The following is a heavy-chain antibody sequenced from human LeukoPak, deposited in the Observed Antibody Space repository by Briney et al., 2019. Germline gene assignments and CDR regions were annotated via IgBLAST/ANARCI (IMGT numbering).Heavy chain of an antibody. V-gene: IGHV3-30*02. J-gene: IGHJ6*03. CDR1: GFTFSSYG. CDR3: AKDWRYGSGSYYAYYYYYMDV. D-gene: IGHD3-10*01. Sequence: GGSLRLSCAASGFTFSSYGMHWVRQAPGKGLEWVAFIRYDGSNKYYADSVKGRFTISRDNSKNTLYLQMNSLRAEDTAVYYCAKDWRYGSGSYYAYYYYYMDVWGKGTTVTISS. CDR2: IRYDGSNK.